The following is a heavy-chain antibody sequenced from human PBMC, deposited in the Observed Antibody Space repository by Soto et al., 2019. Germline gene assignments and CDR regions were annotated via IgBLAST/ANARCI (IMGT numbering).Heavy chain of an antibody. Sequence: EVQLLESGGGLVQPGGSLRLSCAASGFTFSSYAMSWVRQAPGKGLEWVSAISGSGGSTYYADSVKGRFTISRDNSKDTLYLQMITLRAEDRAVYYCAKAGGFGGYWYFDLWGRGTLVTVSS. CDR3: AKAGGFGGYWYFDL. V-gene: IGHV3-23*01. CDR2: ISGSGGST. CDR1: GFTFSSYA. J-gene: IGHJ2*01. D-gene: IGHD3-10*01.